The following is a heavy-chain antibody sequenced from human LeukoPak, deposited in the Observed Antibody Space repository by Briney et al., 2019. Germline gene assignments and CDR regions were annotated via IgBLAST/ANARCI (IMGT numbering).Heavy chain of an antibody. Sequence: SETLSLTCTVSGGTISTYHWSWIRQPPGKGLEWIGSIYYSGSTYYNPSLKSRVTISVDTSKNQFSLKLSSVTAADTAVYYCARSIVATIDPLDYWGQGTLVTVSS. J-gene: IGHJ4*02. V-gene: IGHV4-59*05. CDR2: IYYSGST. CDR1: GGTISTYH. CDR3: ARSIVATIDPLDY. D-gene: IGHD5-12*01.